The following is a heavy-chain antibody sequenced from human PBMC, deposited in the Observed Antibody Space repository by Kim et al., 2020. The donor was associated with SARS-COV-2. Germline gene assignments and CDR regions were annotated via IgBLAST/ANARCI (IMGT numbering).Heavy chain of an antibody. CDR2: IYSGGST. D-gene: IGHD3-22*01. Sequence: GGSLRLSCAASGFTVSSNYMSWVRQAPGKGLEWVSVIYSGGSTYYADSVKGRFTISRHNPKNTLYLQMNSLRAEDTAVYYCARASPYDMSGYWTPYYFDYWGQGTLVTVSS. V-gene: IGHV3-53*04. CDR3: ARASPYDMSGYWTPYYFDY. CDR1: GFTVSSNY. J-gene: IGHJ4*02.